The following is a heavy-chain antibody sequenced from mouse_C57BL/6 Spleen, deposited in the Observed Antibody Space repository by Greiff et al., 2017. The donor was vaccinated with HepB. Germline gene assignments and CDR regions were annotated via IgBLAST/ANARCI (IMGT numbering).Heavy chain of an antibody. V-gene: IGHV1-52*01. D-gene: IGHD1-1*01. J-gene: IGHJ2*01. Sequence: QVQLQQPGAELVRPGSSVKLSCKASGYTFTSYWMHWVKQRPIQGLEWIGNIDPSDSETHYNQKFKDKATLTVDKSSSTAYMQLSSLTSEDSAVYYCARGIYYGSSGYYFDYWGQGTTLTVSS. CDR1: GYTFTSYW. CDR2: IDPSDSET. CDR3: ARGIYYGSSGYYFDY.